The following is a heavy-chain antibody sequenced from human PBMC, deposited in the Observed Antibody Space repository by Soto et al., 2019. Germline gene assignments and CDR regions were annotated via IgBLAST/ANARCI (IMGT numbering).Heavy chain of an antibody. CDR1: GGSISTVDYW. Sequence: QVQLQESGPGLVKPSQTLSLTCTVSGGSISTVDYWWSWIRQSPDMGLEWIGHIYDGGRTYNNPSLESRVTMSVDTSKSQLSLTLSSVSAADTAVYYCARGPSGDKFDSCGQGTLVTVSS. CDR2: IYDGGRT. J-gene: IGHJ4*02. D-gene: IGHD7-27*01. V-gene: IGHV4-30-4*01. CDR3: ARGPSGDKFDS.